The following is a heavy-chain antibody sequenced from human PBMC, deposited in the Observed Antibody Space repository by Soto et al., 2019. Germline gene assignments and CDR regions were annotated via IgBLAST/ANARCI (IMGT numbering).Heavy chain of an antibody. V-gene: IGHV1-69*01. CDR3: AREGGYYSYVRPPNYYYSGMDV. CDR2: IIPIFGTA. J-gene: IGHJ6*02. CDR1: GGTFSSYA. Sequence: QVQLVQSGAEVKKPGSSVKVSCKASGGTFSSYAISWVRQAPGQGLEWMGGIIPIFGTANYAQKFQGRVTITADESTSTAYMELSSLRSEDTAVYYCAREGGYYSYVRPPNYYYSGMDVWGQGTTVTVSS. D-gene: IGHD3-22*01.